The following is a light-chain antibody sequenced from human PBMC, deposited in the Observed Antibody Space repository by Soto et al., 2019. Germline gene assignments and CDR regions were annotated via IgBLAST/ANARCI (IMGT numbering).Light chain of an antibody. J-gene: IGKJ5*01. CDR3: QQRSDWPPQIT. Sequence: EIVLTQSPGTLSLSPGERATLSCRASQSVSSSYLAWYQQKPGQAPRLLIYGASSRATGIPDRFSGSGSGTDFTLTVSSLEAEDSAIYYCQQRSDWPPQITFGQGTRLEIK. V-gene: IGKV3D-20*02. CDR1: QSVSSSY. CDR2: GAS.